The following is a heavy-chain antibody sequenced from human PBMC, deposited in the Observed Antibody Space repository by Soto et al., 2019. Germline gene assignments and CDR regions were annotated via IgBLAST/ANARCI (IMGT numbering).Heavy chain of an antibody. Sequence: SETLSLTCTVSGGSISSSSYYWGWIRQPPGKGLEWIGSIYYSGSTYYNPSLKSRVTISVDTSKNQFSLKLSSVTAADTAVYYCARHPSLDYYYYYYMDVWGKGTTVTVS. V-gene: IGHV4-39*01. CDR3: ARHPSLDYYYYYYMDV. CDR1: GGSISSSSYY. CDR2: IYYSGST. J-gene: IGHJ6*03. D-gene: IGHD6-6*01.